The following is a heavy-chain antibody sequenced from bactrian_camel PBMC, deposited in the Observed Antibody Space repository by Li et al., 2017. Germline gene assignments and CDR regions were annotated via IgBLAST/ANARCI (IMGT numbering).Heavy chain of an antibody. CDR2: IGWSAGLT. V-gene: IGHV3S60*01. CDR1: GFTFPSYD. D-gene: IGHD1*01. J-gene: IGHJ4*01. Sequence: VQLVESGGGFVRPGGSLRLSCRGSGFTFPSYDMSWFRQAPGKEREAVACIGWSAGLTFYADSVKGRFTISHDAAKNSVDLQMNSLKPDDTAVYYCAATGQMLSVAGCRTQGTQVTVS.